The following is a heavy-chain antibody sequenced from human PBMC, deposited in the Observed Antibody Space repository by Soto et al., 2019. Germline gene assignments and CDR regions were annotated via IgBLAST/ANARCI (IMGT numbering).Heavy chain of an antibody. V-gene: IGHV4-59*01. J-gene: IGHJ6*02. CDR2: IYYSGST. CDR3: ARVFFSGTRDSGYYYYGMDV. CDR1: GGSISSYY. D-gene: IGHD1-1*01. Sequence: SETLSLTCTVSGGSISSYYWSWIRQPPGKGLEWIGYIYYSGSTNYNPSLKSRVTISVDTSKNQFSLKLSSVTAADTAVYYFARVFFSGTRDSGYYYYGMDVWGQGTTVTVSS.